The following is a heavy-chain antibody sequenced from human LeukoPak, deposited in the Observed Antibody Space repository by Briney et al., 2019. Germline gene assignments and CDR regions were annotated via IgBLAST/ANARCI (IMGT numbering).Heavy chain of an antibody. CDR2: IYYSGST. V-gene: IGHV4-61*01. Sequence: SSETLSLTCTVSGGSVSSGSYYWSWIRQPPGKGLEWIGYIYYSGSTNYNPSLKSRVTISVDTSKNQFSLKLSSVTAADPAVYYCARGLMRGSGSYYNLSYYYYMDVWGKGTTVTVSS. CDR1: GGSVSSGSYY. J-gene: IGHJ6*03. D-gene: IGHD3-10*01. CDR3: ARGLMRGSGSYYNLSYYYYMDV.